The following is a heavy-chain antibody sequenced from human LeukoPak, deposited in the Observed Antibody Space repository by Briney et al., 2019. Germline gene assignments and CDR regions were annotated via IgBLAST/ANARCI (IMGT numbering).Heavy chain of an antibody. CDR3: ARDRGGSYYGY. Sequence: ASVKVSCKASGYTFTGYYMHWVRQAPGQGLEWMGWINPNSGGTNYAQKFQGRVTMTRDTSISTAYMELNSLTSDDTAVYYCARDRGGSYYGYWGQGTLVTVSS. J-gene: IGHJ4*02. D-gene: IGHD1-26*01. CDR1: GYTFTGYY. CDR2: INPNSGGT. V-gene: IGHV1-2*02.